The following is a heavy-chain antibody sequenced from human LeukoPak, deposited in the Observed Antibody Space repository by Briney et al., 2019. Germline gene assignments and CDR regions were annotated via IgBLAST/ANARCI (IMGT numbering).Heavy chain of an antibody. CDR1: GFTFSNSW. D-gene: IGHD5-18*01. V-gene: IGHV3-15*01. CDR3: TTHGDTANDY. Sequence: GGSLRLSCAASGFTFSNSWMRWVRQAPAKGLEWVGRIKIKSCGGTTDYAAPVKVRFNISRDDSKLTLYLQMNSLKAEDTAVYYCTTHGDTANDYWGQGTLVTVSS. CDR2: IKIKSCGGTT. J-gene: IGHJ4*02.